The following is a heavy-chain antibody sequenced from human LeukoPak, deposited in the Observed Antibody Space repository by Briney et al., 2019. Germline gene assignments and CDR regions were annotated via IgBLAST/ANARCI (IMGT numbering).Heavy chain of an antibody. V-gene: IGHV4-59*01. CDR3: ARDNAGTTDS. Sequence: SETLSLTCTVSGGSISSYYWSWIRQPPGKGLEWIGYIYYSGSTNYNPSLKSRVTISVDTSKNQFSLKLSSVTAADTAVYCCARDNAGTTDSWGQGTLVTVSS. J-gene: IGHJ4*02. D-gene: IGHD2/OR15-2a*01. CDR1: GGSISSYY. CDR2: IYYSGST.